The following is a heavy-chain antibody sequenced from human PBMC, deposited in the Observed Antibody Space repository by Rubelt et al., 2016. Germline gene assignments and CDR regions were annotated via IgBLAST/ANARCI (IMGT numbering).Heavy chain of an antibody. J-gene: IGHJ5*02. D-gene: IGHD2-8*01. CDR2: INHSGST. V-gene: IGHV4-34*01. CDR3: ASFYCTNGVCPGA. Sequence: QVQLQQWGAGLLKPSETLSLTCAVYGGSFSGYHWSWIRQPPGKGLEWIGEINHSGSTNYNPSLKSRVTISVDPSNNQFSLKLSSVTDADTAVYYCASFYCTNGVCPGAWGQGTLVTGSS. CDR1: GGSFSGYH.